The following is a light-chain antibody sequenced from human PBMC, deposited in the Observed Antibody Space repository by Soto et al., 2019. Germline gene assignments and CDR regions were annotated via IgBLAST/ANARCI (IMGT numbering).Light chain of an antibody. CDR1: NSNIGANYD. CDR3: QSYDNSLRGYVV. J-gene: IGLJ2*01. CDR2: GDT. V-gene: IGLV1-40*01. Sequence: QSALTQPPSVSGAPGQRVTISCTGSNSNIGANYDVHWYQQVPGTAPKLLIYGDTNRPSGVPDRFSGSKSGTSASLAITGLQADDEADYYCQSYDNSLRGYVVFGGGTKLTVL.